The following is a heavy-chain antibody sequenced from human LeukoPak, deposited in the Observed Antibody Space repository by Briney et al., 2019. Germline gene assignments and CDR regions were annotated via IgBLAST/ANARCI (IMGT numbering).Heavy chain of an antibody. V-gene: IGHV4-39*01. J-gene: IGHJ5*02. D-gene: IGHD3-22*01. CDR2: IYYSGST. CDR1: GGSISISTYY. CDR3: ARLGTGYDSSGYSIGWFDP. Sequence: SESLSLTCTVSGGSISISTYYWGWIRQPPGKGLEWIGYIYYSGSTYYNPSLKSRVTISVDTSKNQFSLRLSSVTAADTAVYYCARLGTGYDSSGYSIGWFDPWGQGTLVTGS.